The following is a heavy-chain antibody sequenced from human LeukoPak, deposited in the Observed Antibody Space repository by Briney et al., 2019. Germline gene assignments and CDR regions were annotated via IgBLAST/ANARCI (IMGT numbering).Heavy chain of an antibody. D-gene: IGHD6-13*01. Sequence: SGPALVKPTQTLTLTCTFSGFSLSTTGMCVGWIRQPPGKALEWLARIDWDDDKYYSTSLKTRLTISKDTSKNQVVLTMTNMDPVDTATYYCARFSSWYAFDYWGQGTPVTVSS. CDR2: IDWDDDK. CDR3: ARFSSWYAFDY. V-gene: IGHV2-70*11. CDR1: GFSLSTTGMC. J-gene: IGHJ4*02.